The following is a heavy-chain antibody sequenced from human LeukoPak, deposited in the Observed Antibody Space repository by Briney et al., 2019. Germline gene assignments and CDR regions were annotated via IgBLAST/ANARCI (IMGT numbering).Heavy chain of an antibody. V-gene: IGHV1-2*02. CDR2: INPNSGGT. Sequence: ASVKVSCKASGYTFTGCYMHWVRQAPGQGLEWMGWINPNSGGTNYAQKFQGRVTMTRDTSISTAYMELSRLRSDDTAVYYCAREGSSGSPYYFDYWAREPWSPSPQ. CDR3: AREGSSGSPYYFDY. D-gene: IGHD6-19*01. J-gene: IGHJ4*02. CDR1: GYTFTGCY.